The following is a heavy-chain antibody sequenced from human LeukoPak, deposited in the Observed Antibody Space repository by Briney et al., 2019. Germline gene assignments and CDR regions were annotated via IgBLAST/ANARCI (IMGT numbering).Heavy chain of an antibody. J-gene: IGHJ4*02. V-gene: IGHV3-7*04. Sequence: GGSLRLSCAASGFTFSSHWMSWVRQAPGKGLERLANINQDGSEKYYVDSVKGRFTISRDNAKNSQYLQMSSLRAEDTAVYYCARAVYGYFDFWGQGTLLTVSS. CDR3: ARAVYGYFDF. CDR2: INQDGSEK. D-gene: IGHD5-18*01. CDR1: GFTFSSHW.